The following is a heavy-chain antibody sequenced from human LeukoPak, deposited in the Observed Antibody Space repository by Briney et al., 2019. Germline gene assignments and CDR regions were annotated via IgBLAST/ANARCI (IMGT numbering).Heavy chain of an antibody. CDR1: GFTFSSYS. Sequence: GGSLRLSCAASGFTFSSYSMNWVRQSPGEGLEWVSSIHSSGNYIYYADSVKGRFTISRDNAKNSLYLQMNSVRAEDTAVYYCARGTSAGDYWGQGTLVTVSS. V-gene: IGHV3-21*01. J-gene: IGHJ4*02. CDR3: ARGTSAGDY. CDR2: IHSSGNYI.